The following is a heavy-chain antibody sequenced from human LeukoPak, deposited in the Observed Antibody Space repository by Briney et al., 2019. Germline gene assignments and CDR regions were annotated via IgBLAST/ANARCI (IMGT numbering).Heavy chain of an antibody. CDR2: ISSSSSYI. J-gene: IGHJ4*02. CDR1: GFTFSSYS. D-gene: IGHD6-6*01. CDR3: ARSEHSSSSFDY. V-gene: IGHV3-21*01. Sequence: GGSLRLSCAASGFTFSSYSMNWVRQAPGKGLEWVSSISSSSSYIYYADSVKGRFTISRDNAKNSLYLQMNSLRAEDTAIYYCARSEHSSSSFDYWGQGTLVTVSS.